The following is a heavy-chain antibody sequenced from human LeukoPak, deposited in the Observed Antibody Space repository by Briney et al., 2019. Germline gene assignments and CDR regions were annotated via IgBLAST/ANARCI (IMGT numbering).Heavy chain of an antibody. Sequence: ASVKVSCKASGYTFTNYYMHWVRQAPGQGLEWMGIINPSGGITNYAQKFQGRVTITADKSTSTAYMELSSLRSEDTAVYYCASNSYGVYYYYYMDVWGKGTTVTVSS. D-gene: IGHD5-18*01. CDR3: ASNSYGVYYYYYMDV. J-gene: IGHJ6*03. V-gene: IGHV1-46*01. CDR1: GYTFTNYY. CDR2: INPSGGIT.